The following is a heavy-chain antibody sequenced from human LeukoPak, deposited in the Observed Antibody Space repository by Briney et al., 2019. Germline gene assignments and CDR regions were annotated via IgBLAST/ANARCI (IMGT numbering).Heavy chain of an antibody. D-gene: IGHD3-3*01. Sequence: SETLSLTCTVSGGSISSYYWSWIRQPPGRGLEWIGYIYYSGSTNYNPSLKSRVTISVDTSKNQFSLKLSSVTAADTAVYYCARAITIFDYWGQGTLVTVSS. CDR3: ARAITIFDY. CDR2: IYYSGST. V-gene: IGHV4-59*01. CDR1: GGSISSYY. J-gene: IGHJ4*02.